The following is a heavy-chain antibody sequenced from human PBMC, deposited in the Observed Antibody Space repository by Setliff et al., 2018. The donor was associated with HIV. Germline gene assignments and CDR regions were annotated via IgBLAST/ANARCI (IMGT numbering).Heavy chain of an antibody. J-gene: IGHJ4*02. CDR1: GCNFVDYS. D-gene: IGHD2-2*01. V-gene: IGHV5-51*01. CDR2: IYPVDSET. Sequence: PGESLKISCQGSGCNFVDYSIAWVRQVPGKGLEWMGIIYPVDSETRYSPSFQGQVTISADKSINTAYLQWTTLKASDSAMYYCARPRGNDYAGSGFDNWGQGTLVTVSS. CDR3: ARPRGNDYAGSGFDN.